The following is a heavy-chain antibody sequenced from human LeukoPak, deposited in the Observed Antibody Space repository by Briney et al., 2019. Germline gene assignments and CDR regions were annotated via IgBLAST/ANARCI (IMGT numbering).Heavy chain of an antibody. CDR1: GFTFSSYA. Sequence: GGSLRLSCAASGFTFSSYAMSFLRRAPGKGLEWVSAISDDFGTYHADSVKGRFTISRDNSRNTLYLQMASLRAEDTAVYYCARGNSGHCTGATCYALDYWGQGTLATVSS. CDR3: ARGNSGHCTGATCYALDY. J-gene: IGHJ4*02. D-gene: IGHD2-2*01. V-gene: IGHV3-23*01. CDR2: ISDDFGT.